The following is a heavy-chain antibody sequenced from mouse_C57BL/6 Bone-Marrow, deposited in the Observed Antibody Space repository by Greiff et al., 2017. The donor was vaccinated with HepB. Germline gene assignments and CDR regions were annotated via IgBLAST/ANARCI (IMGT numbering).Heavy chain of an antibody. J-gene: IGHJ4*01. D-gene: IGHD1-1*01. CDR1: GFSLTSYA. CDR3: ARRGFITTVVDAMDY. Sequence: VHLVESGPGLVAPSQSLSITCTVSGFSLTSYAISWVRQPPGKGLEWLGVIWTGGGTNYNSAHKSRLRISKDNSKSQVFLKMNSLQNDDTARYYCARRGFITTVVDAMDYWGQGTSVTVSS. CDR2: IWTGGGT. V-gene: IGHV2-9-1*01.